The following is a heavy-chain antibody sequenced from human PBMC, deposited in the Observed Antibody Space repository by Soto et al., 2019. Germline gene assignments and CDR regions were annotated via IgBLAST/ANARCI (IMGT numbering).Heavy chain of an antibody. CDR2: ISSSDETT. J-gene: IGHJ4*02. CDR1: GFTFDNYY. D-gene: IGHD1-7*01. V-gene: IGHV3-11*01. CDR3: AREINYSKYPRVIDY. Sequence: QVQLVESGGGLVKPGGSLRLSCAASGFTFDNYYMSWIRQAPGKGLEWVSYISSSDETTYYADSLKGRFTISRDNAKNSLYLQMNSLRAEDTAVYYCAREINYSKYPRVIDYWGQGTLVTVSS.